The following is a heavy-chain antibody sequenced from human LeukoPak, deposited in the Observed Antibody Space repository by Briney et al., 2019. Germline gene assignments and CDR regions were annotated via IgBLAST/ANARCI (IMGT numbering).Heavy chain of an antibody. CDR2: ISGSGGST. V-gene: IGHV3-23*01. CDR1: GFTFSSYA. J-gene: IGHJ6*03. CDR3: AKTPYGNYYYMDV. D-gene: IGHD3-10*01. Sequence: PGGSLRLSXAASGFTFSSYAMSWVRQAPGKGLEWVSAISGSGGSTYYADSVKGRFTISRDNSKNTLYPQMNSLRAEDTAVYYCAKTPYGNYYYMDVWGKGTTVTVSS.